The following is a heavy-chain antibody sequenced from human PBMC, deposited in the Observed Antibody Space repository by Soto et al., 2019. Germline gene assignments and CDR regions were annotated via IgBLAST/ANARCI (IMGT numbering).Heavy chain of an antibody. V-gene: IGHV3-23*01. J-gene: IGHJ4*02. CDR3: AKDGDSITRNKPLDY. CDR2: ISVSGDRT. CDR1: GFSFSSYA. Sequence: GRCLRLSCAASGFSFSSYAMCWVRQAPVKGLEWVSSISVSGDRTFYADSVKGRFTISRDNSRNTLHLQMNSLRAEDTALYYCAKDGDSITRNKPLDYWGQGTLVTVSS. D-gene: IGHD2-2*01.